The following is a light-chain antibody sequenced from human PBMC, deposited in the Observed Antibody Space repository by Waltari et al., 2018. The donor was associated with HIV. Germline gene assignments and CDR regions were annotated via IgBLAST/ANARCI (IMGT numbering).Light chain of an antibody. V-gene: IGLV3-21*04. J-gene: IGLJ2*01. CDR3: QVLDDENDVV. Sequence: VVPQAPSVSVAPGQTAKINCGGGNIGLTSVHWYQQRPGQAPLLLINYDRARLSVIAERFSASNSGTTATLNINRVEAGDEADYYGQVLDDENDVVFGAGTRLTVL. CDR1: NIGLTS. CDR2: YDR.